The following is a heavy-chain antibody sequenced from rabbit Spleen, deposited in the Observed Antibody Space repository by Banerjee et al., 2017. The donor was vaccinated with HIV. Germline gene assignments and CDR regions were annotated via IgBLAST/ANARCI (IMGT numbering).Heavy chain of an antibody. Sequence: QSLEESGGDLVKPGASLTLTCTASGFSFSSTYYMCWVRQPPGKGLEWIGCIYPGSSGTTYYASWAKGRFTISRTSSTTVTLRMTSLTAADRATHFCARDLVAVIGWNFNLWGPGTLVTVS. D-gene: IGHD1-1*01. CDR2: IYPGSSGTT. CDR1: GFSFSSTYY. V-gene: IGHV1S40*01. CDR3: ARDLVAVIGWNFNL. J-gene: IGHJ4*01.